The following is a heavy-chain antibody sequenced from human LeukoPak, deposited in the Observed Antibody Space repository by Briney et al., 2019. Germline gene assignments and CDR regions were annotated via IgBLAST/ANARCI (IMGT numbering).Heavy chain of an antibody. Sequence: SETLSLTCTVSGGSISNYYWSWIRQPAGKGLEWIGRVYPSGSTHYNPSLKSRVTMSVDTSKNQFSLELSSVTAADTAVYYCARGFTSAISWFDSWGQGTLVTVSS. V-gene: IGHV4-4*07. D-gene: IGHD2-2*01. CDR2: VYPSGST. J-gene: IGHJ5*01. CDR1: GGSISNYY. CDR3: ARGFTSAISWFDS.